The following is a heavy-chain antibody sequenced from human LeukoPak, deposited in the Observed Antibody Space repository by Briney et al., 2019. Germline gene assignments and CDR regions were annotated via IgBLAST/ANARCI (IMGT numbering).Heavy chain of an antibody. J-gene: IGHJ4*02. D-gene: IGHD5-24*01. Sequence: PGGSLRLSCAASGFTLSDYYMSWIRQAPGKGLEWVSYISSSGTIIYYADSVKGRFTISRDNAKNSLDLQMNSMRAGDTAVYYCARVDRDGYNLVDYWGQGTLVTVSS. CDR3: ARVDRDGYNLVDY. V-gene: IGHV3-11*04. CDR1: GFTLSDYY. CDR2: ISSSGTII.